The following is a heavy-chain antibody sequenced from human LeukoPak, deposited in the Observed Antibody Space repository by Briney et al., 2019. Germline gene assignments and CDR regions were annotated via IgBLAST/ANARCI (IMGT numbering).Heavy chain of an antibody. CDR1: GFTVSNNY. V-gene: IGHV3-53*01. J-gene: IGHJ4*02. CDR3: TRDLPERY. CDR2: IYSGGST. Sequence: GGSLRLSCAASGFTVSNNYMSWVRQAPGKGLEWVSVIYSGGSTYYADSVKGRFAISRDNSKNTLYLQMNSLRVEDTAVYYCTRDLPERYWGQGTLVTVSS.